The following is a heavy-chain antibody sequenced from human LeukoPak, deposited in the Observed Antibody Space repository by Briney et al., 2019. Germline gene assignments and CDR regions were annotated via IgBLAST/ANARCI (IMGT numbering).Heavy chain of an antibody. CDR3: ARVGSVVVPAATRWFDP. V-gene: IGHV4-4*02. D-gene: IGHD2-2*01. J-gene: IGHJ5*02. CDR1: GGSISSSNW. CDR2: IYHSGST. Sequence: SGTLSLTCAVSGGSISSSNWWSWVRQPPGKGLEWIGEIYHSGSTNYNPSLKSRVTISVDKSKNQFSLKLSSVTAADTAVYYCARVGSVVVPAATRWFDPWGQGTLVTVSS.